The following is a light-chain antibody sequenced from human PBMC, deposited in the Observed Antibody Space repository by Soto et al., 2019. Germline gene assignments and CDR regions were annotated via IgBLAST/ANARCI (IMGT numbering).Light chain of an antibody. CDR1: QSVSSY. CDR3: QQRSNWPPFT. CDR2: DAS. V-gene: IGKV3-11*01. Sequence: EIVLTQSPATLSLSPGERATLSFRASQSVSSYLAWYQQKPGQAPRLLIYDASNRATGIPPRFSGCGSGTDFTLGISSLEPEDFAVYYCQQRSNWPPFTFGPGTKVYIK. J-gene: IGKJ3*01.